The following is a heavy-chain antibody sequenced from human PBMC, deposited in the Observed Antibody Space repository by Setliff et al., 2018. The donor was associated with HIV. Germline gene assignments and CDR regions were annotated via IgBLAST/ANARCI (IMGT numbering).Heavy chain of an antibody. J-gene: IGHJ5*02. CDR1: GDSISGGYY. D-gene: IGHD3-10*01. V-gene: IGHV4-38-2*02. CDR3: ARENYGSGSLGVFDP. Sequence: PSETLSLTCTVSGDSISGGYYWGWIRQPPGKGLEWIGSIYHSGSTYYNPSLKSRVTISVDTSKNQFSLKLSSVTAADTAVYYCARENYGSGSLGVFDPWGQGTLVTVSS. CDR2: IYHSGST.